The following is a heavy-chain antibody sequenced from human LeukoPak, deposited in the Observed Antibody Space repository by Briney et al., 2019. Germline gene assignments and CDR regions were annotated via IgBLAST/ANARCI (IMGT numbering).Heavy chain of an antibody. V-gene: IGHV1-24*01. D-gene: IGHD3-16*02. Sequence: GASVKVSCKVSGYTLTELSVHWVRQAPGKGLEWMGGFDPEDGETIYAQKFQGRVTMTEDTSTDTAYMELSSLRSEDTAVYYCATALDYVWGSYRYNGYPLLDYWGQGTLVTVSS. CDR3: ATALDYVWGSYRYNGYPLLDY. CDR2: FDPEDGET. J-gene: IGHJ4*02. CDR1: GYTLTELS.